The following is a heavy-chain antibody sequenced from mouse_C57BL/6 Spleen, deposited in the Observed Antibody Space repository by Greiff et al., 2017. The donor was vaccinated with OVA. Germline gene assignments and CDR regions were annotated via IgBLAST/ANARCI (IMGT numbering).Heavy chain of an antibody. Sequence: EVQGVESGGGLVQPGGSMKLSCAASGFTFSDAWMDWVRQSPEKGLEWVAEIRNKANNHATYYAESVKGRFTISRDDSKSSVYLQMNSLRAEDTGIYYCTTNYDEDYFDYWGQGTTLTVSS. CDR2: IRNKANNHAT. CDR1: GFTFSDAW. V-gene: IGHV6-6*01. J-gene: IGHJ2*01. CDR3: TTNYDEDYFDY. D-gene: IGHD2-4*01.